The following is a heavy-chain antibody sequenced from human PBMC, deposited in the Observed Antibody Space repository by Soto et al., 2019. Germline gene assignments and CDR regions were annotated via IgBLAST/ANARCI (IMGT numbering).Heavy chain of an antibody. CDR1: GFTFSSYA. J-gene: IGHJ4*02. D-gene: IGHD2-2*01. CDR3: AKAGGFVVVPAAADY. V-gene: IGHV3-23*01. Sequence: GGSLRLSCAASGFTFSSYAMSWVRQAPGKGLEWVSAISGSGGSTYYADSVKGRFTISRDNSKNTLYLQMNSLRAEDTAVYYCAKAGGFVVVPAAADYWGQGTLVTVSS. CDR2: ISGSGGST.